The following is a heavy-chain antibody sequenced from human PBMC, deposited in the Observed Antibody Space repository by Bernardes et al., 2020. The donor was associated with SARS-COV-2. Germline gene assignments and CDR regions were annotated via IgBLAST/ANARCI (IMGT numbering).Heavy chain of an antibody. J-gene: IGHJ4*02. CDR2: ISWNSGSI. V-gene: IGHV3-9*01. Sequence: GGSLRLSCAASGFTFDDYAMHWVRQAPGKGLEWVSGISWNSGSIGYADSVKGRFTISRDNAKNSLYLQMNSLRAEDTALYYCAKGDIGDYFDYWGQGTLVTVSS. D-gene: IGHD3-10*01. CDR3: AKGDIGDYFDY. CDR1: GFTFDDYA.